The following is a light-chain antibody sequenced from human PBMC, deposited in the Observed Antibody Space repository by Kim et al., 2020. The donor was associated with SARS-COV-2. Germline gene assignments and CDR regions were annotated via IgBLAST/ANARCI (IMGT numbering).Light chain of an antibody. CDR1: NIGSKN. CDR3: QVWDSSTVV. V-gene: IGLV3-9*01. J-gene: IGLJ2*01. CDR2: RDS. Sequence: VSVALGQTARITCGGNNIGSKNVHWYQQKPGQAPVLVIYRDSNRPSGIPERFSGSNSGNTATLTISRAQAGDEADYYCQVWDSSTVVFGGGTQLTVL.